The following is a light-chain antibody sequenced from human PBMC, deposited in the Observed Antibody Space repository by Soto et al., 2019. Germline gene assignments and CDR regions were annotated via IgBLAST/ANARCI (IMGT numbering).Light chain of an antibody. CDR1: QSVSSN. V-gene: IGKV3-15*01. Sequence: EIVMTQSPATLSVSPGERATLSCRASQSVSSNLAWYQQKTGQAPRVLIYGESTWATGVPDRFSGSGSGTELNLTISRLQSEDFAVYYCQXYNNWPITCGQGTRLEI. CDR2: GES. CDR3: QXYNNWPIT. J-gene: IGKJ5*01.